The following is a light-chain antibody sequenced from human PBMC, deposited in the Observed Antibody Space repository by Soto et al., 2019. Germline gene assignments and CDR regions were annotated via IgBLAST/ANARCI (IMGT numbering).Light chain of an antibody. J-gene: IGKJ4*01. V-gene: IGKV3-11*01. CDR1: QSVGSY. CDR2: DAS. CDR3: QQRWNWL. Sequence: VVLTQSPSTLSLSPGERATLSCRASQSVGSYLAWYQQKPGQAPRLLIYDASNRATGIPVRFSGSGSGTDFTLTISSVEPEDSAVYYYQQRWNWLFGGGTKVEIK.